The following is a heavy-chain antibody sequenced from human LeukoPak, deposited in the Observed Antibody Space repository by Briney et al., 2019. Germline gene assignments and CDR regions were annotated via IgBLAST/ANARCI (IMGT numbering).Heavy chain of an antibody. CDR1: GYTFTSYG. D-gene: IGHD2-2*01. V-gene: IGHV1-18*01. CDR2: ISAYNGNT. J-gene: IGHJ3*02. Sequence: ASVKVSCKASGYTFTSYGISWVRQAPGQGLEWMGWISAYNGNTNYAQKLQGRVTMTTDTSTSTAYMELRSLRSDDTAVYYCATVRIRYCSSTSCPGSGPDAFDIWGQGTMVTVSS. CDR3: ATVRIRYCSSTSCPGSGPDAFDI.